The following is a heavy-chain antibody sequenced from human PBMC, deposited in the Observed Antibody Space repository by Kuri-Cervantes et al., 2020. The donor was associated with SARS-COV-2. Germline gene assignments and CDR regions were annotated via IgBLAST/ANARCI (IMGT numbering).Heavy chain of an antibody. J-gene: IGHJ5*02. D-gene: IGHD6-13*01. CDR1: GGSISSSSYY. CDR3: ARGLAAAGSFDP. CDR2: IYYSGST. V-gene: IGHV4-39*01. Sequence: SETLSLTCTVSGGSISSSSYYWGWIRQPPGKGLEWIGSIYYSGSTYYNPSLKSRVTISVDTSKNQFSLKLSSVTAADTAVYYCARGLAAAGSFDPWGQGTLVTVS.